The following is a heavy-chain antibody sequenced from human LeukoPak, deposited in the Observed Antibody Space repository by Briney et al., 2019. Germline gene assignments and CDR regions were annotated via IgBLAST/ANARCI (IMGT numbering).Heavy chain of an antibody. Sequence: GESLQISCKGSGYRFTSYWIGWVRQMPGKGLEWMGIIYPGDSDTRYSPSFQGQVTISADKSISTAYLQWSSLKASDPAMYYCAATYDHYGMDVWGQGTTVTVSS. CDR3: AATYDHYGMDV. CDR1: GYRFTSYW. J-gene: IGHJ6*02. CDR2: IYPGDSDT. V-gene: IGHV5-51*01.